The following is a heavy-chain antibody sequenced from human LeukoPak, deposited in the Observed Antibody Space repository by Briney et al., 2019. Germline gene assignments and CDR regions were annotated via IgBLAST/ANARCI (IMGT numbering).Heavy chain of an antibody. V-gene: IGHV3-73*01. CDR3: TRDAGLYNWLDP. J-gene: IGHJ5*02. D-gene: IGHD3-10*01. CDR2: VRNKANNYVT. CDR1: GFTFSDCD. Sequence: GGSLRLSCAASGFTFSDCDIHWVRQAPGKGLVWLGRVRNKANNYVTEYAASVKGRFTLSRDESKSTAYLQMNSLETDDTAVYYCTRDAGLYNWLDPWGQGTLVTVSS.